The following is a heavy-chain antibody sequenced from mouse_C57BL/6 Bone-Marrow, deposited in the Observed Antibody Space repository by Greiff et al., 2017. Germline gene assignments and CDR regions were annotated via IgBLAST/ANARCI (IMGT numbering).Heavy chain of an antibody. CDR1: GYTFTGYW. J-gene: IGHJ2*01. V-gene: IGHV1-9*01. CDR3: EREGGLWLRRRGSDY. D-gene: IGHD2-2*01. CDR2: ILPGSGST. Sequence: VKLMESGAELMKPGASVKLSCKATGYTFTGYWIEWVKQRPGHGLEWIGEILPGSGSTNYNEKFKGKATFTADTSSNTAYMQLSSLTTEDSAIYYGEREGGLWLRRRGSDYWGQGTTRTVSS.